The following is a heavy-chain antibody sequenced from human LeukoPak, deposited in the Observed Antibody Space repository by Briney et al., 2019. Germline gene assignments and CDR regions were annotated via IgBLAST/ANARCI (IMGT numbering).Heavy chain of an antibody. D-gene: IGHD5-24*01. V-gene: IGHV1-46*01. CDR3: ARVQWRWNAFDI. Sequence: GASVKVSCKASGYTFTSYYMHWVRQAPGQGLEWMGIINPSAGNTNYAQKFQGRVTMTRDTSTSTVYMELSSLRSEDTAVYYCARVQWRWNAFDIWGQGTMVTVSS. CDR2: INPSAGNT. CDR1: GYTFTSYY. J-gene: IGHJ3*02.